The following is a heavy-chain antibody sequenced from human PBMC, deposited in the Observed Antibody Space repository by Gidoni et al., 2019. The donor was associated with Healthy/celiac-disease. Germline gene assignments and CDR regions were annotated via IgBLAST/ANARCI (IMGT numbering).Heavy chain of an antibody. V-gene: IGHV4-4*02. D-gene: IGHD3-10*01. CDR2: IYHSGST. Sequence: QVQLQESGPGLVKPSGTLSLTCAVSGGSISSSNWWSWVRQPPGKGLEWIGEIYHSGSTNYNPSLKSRVTISVDKSKNQFSLKLSSVTAADTAVYYCARRLLWFGELLSGNWFDPWGQGTLVTVSS. CDR1: GGSISSSNW. CDR3: ARRLLWFGELLSGNWFDP. J-gene: IGHJ5*02.